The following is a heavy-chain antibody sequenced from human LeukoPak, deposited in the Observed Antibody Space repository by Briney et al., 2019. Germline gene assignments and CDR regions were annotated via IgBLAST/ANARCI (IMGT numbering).Heavy chain of an antibody. CDR1: GYTFTDYY. V-gene: IGHV1-2*02. J-gene: IGHJ4*02. Sequence: ASVKVSCKSSGYTFTDYYMHWVRQAPGQGLEWVGWINPNGGGTSYAQSFQGRVTMTRDTSIGTAYMELSSLISDDTAIYYCARENNSGWYRKAAFDYWGQGTLVTVTS. CDR3: ARENNSGWYRKAAFDY. CDR2: INPNGGGT. D-gene: IGHD6-19*01.